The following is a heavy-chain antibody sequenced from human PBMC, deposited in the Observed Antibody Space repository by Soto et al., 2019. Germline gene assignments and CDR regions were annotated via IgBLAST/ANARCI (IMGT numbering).Heavy chain of an antibody. V-gene: IGHV1-8*01. Sequence: QEQLVQSGAEVKKPGASVKVSCKTSGYTFTDYDINWVRQATGQGLEWIGWMNPNSGETGYAQKFQGRVTMTRSASLSTAYLELSILRSEDTAVYYCARVAGAARPRWYNWFDPWGQGTLVTVSS. CDR1: GYTFTDYD. J-gene: IGHJ5*02. CDR2: MNPNSGET. D-gene: IGHD2-15*01. CDR3: ARVAGAARPRWYNWFDP.